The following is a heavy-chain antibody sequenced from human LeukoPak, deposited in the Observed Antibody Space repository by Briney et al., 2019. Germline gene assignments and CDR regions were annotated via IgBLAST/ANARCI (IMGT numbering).Heavy chain of an antibody. Sequence: SETLSLTCAVYGGSFSGYYWSWIRQPPGKGLEWIGEINHSGSTNYNPSLKSRVTISVDTSKNQFSLKLSSVTAADTAVYYCARAKYSYGYRNPKVIDYWGQGTLVTVSS. CDR2: INHSGST. D-gene: IGHD5-18*01. CDR3: ARAKYSYGYRNPKVIDY. J-gene: IGHJ4*02. V-gene: IGHV4-34*01. CDR1: GGSFSGYY.